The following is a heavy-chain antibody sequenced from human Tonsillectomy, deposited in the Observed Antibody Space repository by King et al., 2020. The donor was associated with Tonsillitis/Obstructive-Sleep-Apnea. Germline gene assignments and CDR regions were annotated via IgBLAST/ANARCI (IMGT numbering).Heavy chain of an antibody. V-gene: IGHV3-13*01. CDR1: GFTFSSYD. CDR3: ARSPRGDGYNYDY. J-gene: IGHJ4*02. Sequence: VQLVESGGGLVQPGGSLRLSCAASGFTFSSYDMHWVRQATGKGLEWVSAIGTAGDTYYPGSVKGRFTISRENAKNSLYLQMNSLRAGDTAVYYCARSPRGDGYNYDYWGQGTLVTVSS. CDR2: IGTAGDT. D-gene: IGHD5-24*01.